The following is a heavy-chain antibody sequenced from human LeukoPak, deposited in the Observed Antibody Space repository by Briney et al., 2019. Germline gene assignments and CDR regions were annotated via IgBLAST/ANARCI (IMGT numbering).Heavy chain of an antibody. CDR3: ARRVGTKGAFDI. V-gene: IGHV4-34*01. CDR2: INQSGTT. CDR1: GGSFSGYY. D-gene: IGHD1-26*01. J-gene: IGHJ3*02. Sequence: SETLSLTCAVYGGSFSGYYWSWIRKSPGKGLEWIGEINQSGTTNYNPSLKSRVTISLDTSKNQFSLKLSSVTAADTAVYYCARRVGTKGAFDIWGQGTMVTVSS.